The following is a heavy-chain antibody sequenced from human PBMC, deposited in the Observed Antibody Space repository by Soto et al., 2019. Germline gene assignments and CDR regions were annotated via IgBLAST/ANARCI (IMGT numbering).Heavy chain of an antibody. Sequence: EVQLVESGGGLVQPGGSLRLSCAASGFTFSSYDMHWVRQATGKGLEWVSAIGTAGDPYYPGSVKGRFTISRENAKNSLYLKMNSMRAGDTAVYYCTRGGGSGKCFDYWGQGTLVTVSS. CDR1: GFTFSSYD. J-gene: IGHJ4*02. CDR2: IGTAGDP. D-gene: IGHD3-10*01. V-gene: IGHV3-13*05. CDR3: TRGGGSGKCFDY.